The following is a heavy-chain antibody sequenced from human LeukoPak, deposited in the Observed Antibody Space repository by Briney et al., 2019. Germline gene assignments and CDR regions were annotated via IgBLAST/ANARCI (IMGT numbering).Heavy chain of an antibody. J-gene: IGHJ4*02. CDR2: INYSANT. CDR3: AGHGSGGTVTTGY. CDR1: GDSISRSSFY. Sequence: KTSETLSLTCSVSGDSISRSSFYGGWIRQPPGKGLEWIGSINYSANTYYNPSLKSRVTISVNTSKNQFSLKLRSVTAEDTAVYYCAGHGSGGTVTTGYWGQGSLLTVSS. D-gene: IGHD4-11*01. V-gene: IGHV4-39*01.